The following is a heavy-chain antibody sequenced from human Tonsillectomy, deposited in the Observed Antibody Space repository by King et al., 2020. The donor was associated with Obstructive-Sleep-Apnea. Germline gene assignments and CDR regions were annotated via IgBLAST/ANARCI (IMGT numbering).Heavy chain of an antibody. Sequence: VQLVESGGGLVRPGGSLRLSCAASGFTFSSYAMTWVRQAPGKGLEWGSAMCVSGGSRYCAEPVKGRLTISRDNSKNTPYLQMNSLRAEDMAVYYCAKLLWFGELFGKYGMDVWGQGTTVTVSS. CDR3: AKLLWFGELFGKYGMDV. CDR1: GFTFSSYA. J-gene: IGHJ6*02. D-gene: IGHD3-10*01. V-gene: IGHV3-23*04. CDR2: MCVSGGSR.